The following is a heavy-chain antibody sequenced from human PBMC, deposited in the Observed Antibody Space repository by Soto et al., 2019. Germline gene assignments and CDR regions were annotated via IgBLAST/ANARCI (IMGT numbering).Heavy chain of an antibody. CDR1: GGSISSYY. V-gene: IGHV4-59*08. CDR3: ARCLGDSSGYYYYYYYMDV. CDR2: IYYSGST. D-gene: IGHD3-22*01. Sequence: SETLSLTCTVSGGSISSYYWSWIRQPPGKGLEWIGYIYYSGSTNYNPSLKSRVTISVDTSKNHFSLKLNSVTAADTAVYYCARCLGDSSGYYYYYYYMDVWGKGTTVTVSS. J-gene: IGHJ6*03.